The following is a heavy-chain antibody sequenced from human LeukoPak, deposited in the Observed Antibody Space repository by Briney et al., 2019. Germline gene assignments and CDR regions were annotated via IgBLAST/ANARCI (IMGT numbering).Heavy chain of an antibody. CDR2: ISYSGTDK. D-gene: IGHD6-19*01. V-gene: IGHV3-30*03. J-gene: IGHJ6*02. CDR1: GFAFSRYD. CDR3: ASLGSTEVAGVLSFKSPNYYKSLDV. Sequence: GSLRLSCVASGFAFSRYDIHWVRQAPGKGLEWVALISYSGTDKKYADSVKGRYTISRDNSKNTLFLQMDSLRPEDTAVYYCASLGSTEVAGVLSFKSPNYYKSLDVWGQGTTVIVSS.